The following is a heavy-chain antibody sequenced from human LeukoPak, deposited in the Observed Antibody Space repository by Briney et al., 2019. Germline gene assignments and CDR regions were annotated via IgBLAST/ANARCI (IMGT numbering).Heavy chain of an antibody. J-gene: IGHJ6*02. CDR3: ARDGDDFGDYVEYNYYGLDV. Sequence: SVKVSCKASGYMFTSYYMHWVRQAPGQGLGWMGMINPSGGGTNYAPKFQGRVTMTRDTSTSTVYMELSSLSSEDTAVYYCARDGDDFGDYVEYNYYGLDVWGQGTTVTVSS. CDR2: INPSGGGT. CDR1: GYMFTSYY. D-gene: IGHD4-17*01. V-gene: IGHV1-46*01.